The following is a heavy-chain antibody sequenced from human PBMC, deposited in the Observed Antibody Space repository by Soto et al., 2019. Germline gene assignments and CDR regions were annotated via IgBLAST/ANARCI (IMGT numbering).Heavy chain of an antibody. Sequence: PLPSVKVSCKASGYTFTSYAMHWVRQAPGQRLEWMGWINAGNGNTKYSQKFQGRVTITRDTSASTAYMELSSLRSEDTAVYYCARGLNGYLHYFDYWGQGTLVTVSS. CDR2: INAGNGNT. V-gene: IGHV1-3*01. D-gene: IGHD5-18*01. J-gene: IGHJ4*02. CDR1: GYTFTSYA. CDR3: ARGLNGYLHYFDY.